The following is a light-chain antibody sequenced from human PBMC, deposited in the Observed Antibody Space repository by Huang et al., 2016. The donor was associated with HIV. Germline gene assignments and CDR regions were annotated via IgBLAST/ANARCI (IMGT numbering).Light chain of an antibody. CDR1: QNVNIY. CDR3: QHRSNWPPLT. V-gene: IGKV3-11*01. J-gene: IGKJ4*02. Sequence: EIVLTQSPATLSLSPGERATLSCRASQNVNIYLAWYQHKPGQAPRLLIYDASNRATGIPARFSGSGAGTDFTLTISSLEPEDFAVYYCQHRSNWPPLTFGGGTKVEIK. CDR2: DAS.